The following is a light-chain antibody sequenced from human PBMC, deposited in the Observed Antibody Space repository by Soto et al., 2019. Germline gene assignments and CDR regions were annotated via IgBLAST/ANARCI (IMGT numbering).Light chain of an antibody. CDR1: QSISLY. CDR2: AAS. Sequence: DIQMTQSPSTLSGSVGDRVTITCRASQSISLYLNWYQQKPGKAPKLLIYAASSLQSGVPSRFSGSGSGTDFTLTISSLQPEDFATYYCQQSYSTPQVTFGQGTKVDI. V-gene: IGKV1-39*01. J-gene: IGKJ1*01. CDR3: QQSYSTPQVT.